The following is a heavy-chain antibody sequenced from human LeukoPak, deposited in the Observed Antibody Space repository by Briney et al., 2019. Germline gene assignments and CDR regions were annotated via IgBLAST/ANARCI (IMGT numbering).Heavy chain of an antibody. CDR1: GGSISSYY. CDR3: ARDGGYYDSSGYYYSGTYYFDY. CDR2: IYYSGST. J-gene: IGHJ4*02. Sequence: SETLSLTCTVSGGSISSYYWSWIRQPPGKGLEWIGYIYYSGSTNYNPSLKSRVTISVDTSKNQFSLKLSSVTAADTAVYYCARDGGYYDSSGYYYSGTYYFDYWGQGTLVTVSS. D-gene: IGHD3-22*01. V-gene: IGHV4-59*01.